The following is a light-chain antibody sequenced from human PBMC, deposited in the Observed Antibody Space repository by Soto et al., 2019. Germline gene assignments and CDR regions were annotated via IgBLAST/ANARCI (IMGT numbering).Light chain of an antibody. V-gene: IGKV3-20*01. Sequence: EIVLTQSPGTLSLSPGERATLSCRASQSVSSSYLAWYQQKPGQAPRLLIYGASSRATGISDRFSGSGSGPDLPLTLSRREPEDFAVYYCQHYGSSPWPLGQGTKVEIK. CDR3: QHYGSSPWP. J-gene: IGKJ1*01. CDR2: GAS. CDR1: QSVSSSY.